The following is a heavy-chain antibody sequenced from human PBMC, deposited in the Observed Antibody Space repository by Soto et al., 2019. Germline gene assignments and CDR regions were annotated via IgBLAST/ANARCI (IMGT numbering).Heavy chain of an antibody. Sequence: PWESLKISCKASGYSFNSKWIALVRQMPGQGLEWVGIIFPGDSDTRYSPSFQGQVTISAGKFISTAFLQWSSLKASDTASYYCESDTHFPSSSHCFDRCGQGTLVTVSS. CDR1: GYSFNSKW. CDR3: ESDTHFPSSSHCFDR. V-gene: IGHV5-51*01. D-gene: IGHD6-6*01. CDR2: IFPGDSDT. J-gene: IGHJ5*02.